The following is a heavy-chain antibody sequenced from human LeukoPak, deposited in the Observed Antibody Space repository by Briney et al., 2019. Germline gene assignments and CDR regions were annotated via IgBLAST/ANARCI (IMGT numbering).Heavy chain of an antibody. V-gene: IGHV3-23*01. D-gene: IGHD2-2*01. CDR1: GFSLTSNA. CDR2: ISGSGDST. J-gene: IGHJ4*02. Sequence: GGSLRLSCAASGFSLTSNAMTWVRQGPGKGLEWVSGISGSGDSTNYADSVKGRFTISRDNAKNSLYLQMNSLRAEDTAVYYCARGGTYQPLLGYWGQGTLVTVSS. CDR3: ARGGTYQPLLGY.